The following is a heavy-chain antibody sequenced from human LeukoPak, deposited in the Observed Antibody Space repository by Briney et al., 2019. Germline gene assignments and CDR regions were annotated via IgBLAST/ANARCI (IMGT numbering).Heavy chain of an antibody. CDR2: IWYDGSNK. D-gene: IGHD2-8*01. Sequence: GGSLRLSCAASGFTLSSYGMHWVRQAPGKGLEWVAVIWYDGSNKYYADSVKGRFTISRDNSKNTLYLQMNSLRAEDTAVYYCARGPYCTNGVCYPNWFDPWGQGTLVTVSS. CDR1: GFTLSSYG. CDR3: ARGPYCTNGVCYPNWFDP. J-gene: IGHJ5*02. V-gene: IGHV3-33*01.